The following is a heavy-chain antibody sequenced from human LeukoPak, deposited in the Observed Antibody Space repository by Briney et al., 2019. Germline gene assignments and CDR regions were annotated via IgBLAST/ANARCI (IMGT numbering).Heavy chain of an antibody. V-gene: IGHV3-64*01. D-gene: IGHD1-26*01. J-gene: IGHJ4*02. CDR1: EFTFSYYA. Sequence: PGGSLILSCAASEFTFSYYAMHWVRQVPGKGLEYVSAISPNGGTTYYANSVKGRFTISRDNAKNSLYLQMNSLRAEDTALYYCAKDLYSGSSFLLYYFDYWGQGTLVTVSS. CDR3: AKDLYSGSSFLLYYFDY. CDR2: ISPNGGTT.